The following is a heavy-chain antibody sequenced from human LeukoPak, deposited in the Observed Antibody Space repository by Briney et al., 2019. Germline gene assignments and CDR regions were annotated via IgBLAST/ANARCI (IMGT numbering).Heavy chain of an antibody. CDR2: INPNSGGT. D-gene: IGHD6-13*01. V-gene: IGHV1-2*02. CDR1: GYTLTGYY. CDR3: ARESRAAAAAFDI. J-gene: IGHJ3*02. Sequence: ASVKVSCKASGYTLTGYYMHWVRQAPGQGLEWMGWINPNSGGTNYAQKFQGRVTMTRDTSISTAYMELSRLRSDDTAVYYCARESRAAAAAFDIWGQGTMVTVSS.